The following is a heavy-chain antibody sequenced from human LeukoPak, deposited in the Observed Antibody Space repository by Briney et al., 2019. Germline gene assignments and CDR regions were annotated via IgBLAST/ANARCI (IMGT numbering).Heavy chain of an antibody. D-gene: IGHD2-2*01. Sequence: PSETLSLTCAVYGGSFSGYYWSWIRQPPGKGLEWIGEINHSGSTNYNPSLKSRVTISVDTPKNQFSLKLSSVTAADTAVYYCARGYSSSTSCYLYWGQGTLVTVSS. CDR3: ARGYSSSTSCYLY. CDR2: INHSGST. J-gene: IGHJ4*02. V-gene: IGHV4-34*01. CDR1: GGSFSGYY.